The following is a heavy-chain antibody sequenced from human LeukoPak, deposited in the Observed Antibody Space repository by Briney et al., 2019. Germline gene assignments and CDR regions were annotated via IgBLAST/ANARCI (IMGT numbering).Heavy chain of an antibody. D-gene: IGHD3-3*01. Sequence: PSETLSLTCTVSGGSIRSSYYYWGWIRQPPGKGPEWIGSIYDSGSTYYNPSLKSRVTISVDTSKNQFSLKLSSVTAADTAVYYCARIGGPAYYDFWSGYYPIEYFDYWGQGTLVTVSS. V-gene: IGHV4-39*07. CDR1: GGSIRSSYYY. CDR2: IYDSGST. J-gene: IGHJ4*02. CDR3: ARIGGPAYYDFWSGYYPIEYFDY.